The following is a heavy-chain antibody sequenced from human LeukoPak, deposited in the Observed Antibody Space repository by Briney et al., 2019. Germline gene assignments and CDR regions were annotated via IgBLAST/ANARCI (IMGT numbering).Heavy chain of an antibody. J-gene: IGHJ5*02. D-gene: IGHD1-14*01. V-gene: IGHV4-34*01. CDR2: INHSGST. Sequence: PSETLSLTCAVYGGSFSGYYWSWIRQPPGKGLEWIGEINHSGSTNYNPSLKSRVTISGDTSKNQFSLKLSSVTAADTAVYYCARGSRRFDPWGQGTLVTVSS. CDR3: ARGSRRFDP. CDR1: GGSFSGYY.